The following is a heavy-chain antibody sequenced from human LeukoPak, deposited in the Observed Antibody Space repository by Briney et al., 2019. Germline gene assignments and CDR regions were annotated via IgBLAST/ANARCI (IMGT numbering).Heavy chain of an antibody. D-gene: IGHD6-13*01. V-gene: IGHV4-39*07. CDR2: IYYSGST. J-gene: IGHJ3*02. CDR1: GGSISSSSYY. CDR3: ARAWGDSSSWYAEPNAFDI. Sequence: PSETLSLTCTVSGGSISSSSYYWGWIRQPPGKGLEWIGSIYYSGSTYYNPSLKSRVTISVDTSKNQFSLKLSSVTAADTAVYYCARAWGDSSSWYAEPNAFDIWGQGTMVTVSS.